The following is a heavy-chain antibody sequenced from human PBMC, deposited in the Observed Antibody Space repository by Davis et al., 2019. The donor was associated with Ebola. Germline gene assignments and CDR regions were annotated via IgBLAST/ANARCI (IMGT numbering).Heavy chain of an antibody. D-gene: IGHD1-26*01. CDR1: GFIFSNCA. Sequence: GGSLRLSCAASGFIFSNCAMYWVRQAPGKGLEWVGRIRSKANSYATAYAASVKGRFTISRDDSKNTAYLQMNSLKTEDTAVYYCTSTAGSVDYWGQGTLVTVSS. CDR2: IRSKANSYAT. V-gene: IGHV3-73*01. J-gene: IGHJ4*02. CDR3: TSTAGSVDY.